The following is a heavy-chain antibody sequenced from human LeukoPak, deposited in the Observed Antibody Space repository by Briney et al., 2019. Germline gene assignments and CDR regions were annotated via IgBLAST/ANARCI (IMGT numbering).Heavy chain of an antibody. CDR2: INHSGST. Sequence: PSETLSLTCAVYGGSFSGYYWSWIRQPPGKGLEWIGEINHSGSTNYNPSLKSRVTISVDTSKNQFSLKLSSVTAADTAVYYCARDNYDSSANDYWGQGTLVTVSS. J-gene: IGHJ4*02. D-gene: IGHD3-22*01. V-gene: IGHV4-34*01. CDR3: ARDNYDSSANDY. CDR1: GGSFSGYY.